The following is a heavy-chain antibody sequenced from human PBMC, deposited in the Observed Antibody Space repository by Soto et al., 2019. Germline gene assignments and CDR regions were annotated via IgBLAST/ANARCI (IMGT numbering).Heavy chain of an antibody. CDR1: GGSFSGYY. D-gene: IGHD4-17*01. CDR3: AREDYGDYLADY. CDR2: INHSGST. V-gene: IGHV4-34*01. Sequence: VQLQQWGAGLLKPSETLSLTCAVYGGSFSGYYWSWIRQPPGKGLEWIGEINHSGSTNYNPSLKSRVTISVDTSKNQFSLKLSSVTAADTAVYYCAREDYGDYLADYWGQGTLVTVSS. J-gene: IGHJ4*02.